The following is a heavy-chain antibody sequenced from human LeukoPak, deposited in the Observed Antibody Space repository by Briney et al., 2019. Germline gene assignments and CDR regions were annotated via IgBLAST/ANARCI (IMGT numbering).Heavy chain of an antibody. CDR2: ISWNSASV. D-gene: IGHD4-11*01. CDR3: ARVYMTTVTTGPELYYYYYMDV. V-gene: IGHV3-9*01. CDR1: GFTFDDYG. J-gene: IGHJ6*03. Sequence: PGGSLRLSCEASGFTFDDYGMHWVRQAPGKGLEWVSSISWNSASVGYVDSVKGRFTISRDNSKNTLYLQMNSLRAEDTAVYYCARVYMTTVTTGPELYYYYYMDVWGKGTTVTVSS.